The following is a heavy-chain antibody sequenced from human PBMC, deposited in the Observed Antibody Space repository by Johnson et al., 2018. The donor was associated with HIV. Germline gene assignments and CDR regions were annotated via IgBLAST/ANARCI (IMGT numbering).Heavy chain of an antibody. J-gene: IGHJ3*02. CDR1: GFTFSSYW. Sequence: VQLVESGGGLVQPGGSLRLSCAASGFTFSSYWMHWVRQAQGKGLVWVSRINSDGSSTSYADYVMGRFTISRDNAQNTLYLQMNSLRAEDTAVYYCARERRGYSSSGDAFDIWGQGTMVTVSS. V-gene: IGHV3-74*01. CDR2: INSDGSST. D-gene: IGHD6-13*01. CDR3: ARERRGYSSSGDAFDI.